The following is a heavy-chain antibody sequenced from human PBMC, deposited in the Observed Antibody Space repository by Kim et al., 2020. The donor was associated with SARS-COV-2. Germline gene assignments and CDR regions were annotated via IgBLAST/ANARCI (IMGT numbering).Heavy chain of an antibody. D-gene: IGHD6-13*01. CDR1: GFTVSSNY. CDR3: ARPLYPGINPRGGMDV. J-gene: IGHJ6*02. CDR2: IYSGGST. V-gene: IGHV3-53*01. Sequence: GGSLRLSCAASGFTVSSNYMSWVRQAPGKGLEWVSVIYSGGSTYYADSVKGRFTISRDNSKNTLYLQMNSLRAEDTAVYYCARPLYPGINPRGGMDVWGQGTTVTVSS.